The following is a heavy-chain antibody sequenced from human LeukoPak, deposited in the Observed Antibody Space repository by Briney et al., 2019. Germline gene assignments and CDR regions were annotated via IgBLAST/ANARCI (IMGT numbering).Heavy chain of an antibody. CDR1: GFTFSSHW. Sequence: NPGGSLRLSCAASGFTFSSHWMHWVRQAPGKGLVWVSRINSDGSSTSYADSVRGRFSIPRDNAKNTLYLQMNSLRAEDTAVYYCARGLSGYASSLGYWGQGTLVTVSA. J-gene: IGHJ4*02. D-gene: IGHD6-6*01. CDR3: ARGLSGYASSLGY. CDR2: INSDGSST. V-gene: IGHV3-74*01.